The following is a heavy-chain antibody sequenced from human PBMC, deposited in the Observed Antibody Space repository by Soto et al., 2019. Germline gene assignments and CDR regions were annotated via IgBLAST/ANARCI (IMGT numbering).Heavy chain of an antibody. D-gene: IGHD1-1*01. V-gene: IGHV3-66*01. CDR3: ARDGTYNRV. J-gene: IGHJ4*02. Sequence: EVQLVESGGGLVQPGGSLRLSCAASGFTVSNNYMRWVRQAPGKGLEWVSLIYSGGATYYADSAKGRFTISRDNSKNTLYLQMNSLRAEDTAVYYCARDGTYNRVGGQGILVTVSS. CDR2: IYSGGAT. CDR1: GFTVSNNY.